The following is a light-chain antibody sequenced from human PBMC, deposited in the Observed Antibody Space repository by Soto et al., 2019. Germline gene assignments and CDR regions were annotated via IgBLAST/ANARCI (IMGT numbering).Light chain of an antibody. CDR2: DNN. CDR1: SSNIGNNY. CDR3: GTWDTSLSAVV. Sequence: QSALTQPPSVSAAPGQKVTIPCSGSSSNIGNNYVSWYQHLPGTAPKLLIYDNNERPSGIPDRFSGSKSGTSATLGITGLQTGDEADYYSGTWDTSLSAVVFGGGTKVTVL. V-gene: IGLV1-51*01. J-gene: IGLJ2*01.